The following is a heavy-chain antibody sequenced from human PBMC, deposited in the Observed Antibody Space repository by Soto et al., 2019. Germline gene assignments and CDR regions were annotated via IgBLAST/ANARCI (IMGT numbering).Heavy chain of an antibody. CDR2: INTYNGMT. Sequence: QVQLVQSGGEVKKPGASVTVSCKASGYTFINYHITWVRQAPGQGLEWMAWINTYNGMTDYAQRIQGRVTITRDTATSTSYMELINLGSDDTAVYFCAKAPRGEMATDWGQGTLVTVSS. V-gene: IGHV1-18*01. D-gene: IGHD5-12*01. J-gene: IGHJ4*02. CDR3: AKAPRGEMATD. CDR1: GYTFINYH.